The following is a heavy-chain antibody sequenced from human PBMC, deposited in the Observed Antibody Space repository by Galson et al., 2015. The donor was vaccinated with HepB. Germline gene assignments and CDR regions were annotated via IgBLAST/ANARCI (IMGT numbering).Heavy chain of an antibody. CDR3: ARARGRATSMYYYYGLDV. CDR2: ISYDGDNK. V-gene: IGHV3-30*04. J-gene: IGHJ6*02. Sequence: SLRLSCAASGFTFSSYAVHWVRQAPGKGLEWVAVTVISYDGDNKYYADSVKGRFTISRDNSKNTLYLQMNSLRAEDTAVYYCARARGRATSMYYYYGLDVWGQGTTVTVSS. CDR1: GFTFSSYA. D-gene: IGHD5-18*01.